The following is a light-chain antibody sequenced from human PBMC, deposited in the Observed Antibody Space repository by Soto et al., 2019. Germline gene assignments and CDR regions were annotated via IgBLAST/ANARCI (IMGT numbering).Light chain of an antibody. CDR1: SSDVGGYSY. Sequence: QSALTRPASVSGSPGQSITISCTGTSSDVGGYSYVSWYQQHPGKAPKLMIYEVSDRPSGASNRFSGSKSGNTASLTISGLQAEDEADYYCSSYTTTNTHVFGTGTKVTVL. V-gene: IGLV2-14*01. CDR2: EVS. J-gene: IGLJ1*01. CDR3: SSYTTTNTHV.